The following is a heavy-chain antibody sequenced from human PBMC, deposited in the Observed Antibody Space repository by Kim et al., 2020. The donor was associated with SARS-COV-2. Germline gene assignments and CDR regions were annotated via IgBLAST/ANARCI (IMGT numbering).Heavy chain of an antibody. Sequence: YYTPPLGNRVTVSGDTSKNQFSLKVNSVTAADTAVYFCARSFRGRDVSFDPWGQGTLVTVSS. J-gene: IGHJ5*02. D-gene: IGHD3-16*01. CDR3: ARSFRGRDVSFDP. V-gene: IGHV4-39*01.